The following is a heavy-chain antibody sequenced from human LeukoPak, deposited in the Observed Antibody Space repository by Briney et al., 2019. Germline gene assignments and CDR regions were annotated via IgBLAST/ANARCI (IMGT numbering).Heavy chain of an antibody. V-gene: IGHV4-59*08. J-gene: IGHJ6*02. CDR1: GGSISSYY. CDR2: IYYSGST. CDR3: ARHILIDGMDV. Sequence: PSETLSLTCTVSGGSISSYYWSWIRQPPGKGLEWIGYIYYSGSTNYNPSLKSRVTISVDTSKNQFSLKLSSVTAADTAVYYCARHILIDGMDVWGQGTTVTVSS.